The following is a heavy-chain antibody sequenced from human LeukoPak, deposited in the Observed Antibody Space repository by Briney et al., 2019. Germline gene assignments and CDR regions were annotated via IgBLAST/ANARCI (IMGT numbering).Heavy chain of an antibody. D-gene: IGHD3-3*01. CDR3: ARGHGDFWSGYYVDH. Sequence: GESLKISCKGSGYSFTSYWIGWVRQMPGKGLEGLEIIYPGDSDTRYSPSSQGQVTISADKSISTAYLQWSSLKASDTAMYYCARGHGDFWSGYYVDHWGQGTLVTVSS. CDR2: IYPGDSDT. CDR1: GYSFTSYW. J-gene: IGHJ4*02. V-gene: IGHV5-51*01.